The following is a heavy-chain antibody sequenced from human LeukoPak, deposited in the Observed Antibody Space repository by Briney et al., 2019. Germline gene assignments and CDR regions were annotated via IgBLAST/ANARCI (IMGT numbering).Heavy chain of an antibody. D-gene: IGHD6-19*01. CDR1: GCSLSTSGVG. V-gene: IGHV2-5*02. CDR3: AHSGWSGFDY. Sequence: ESGPTLVKPTQTLTLTCTFSGCSLSTSGVGVGWIRQPPGKALERLALIYWDDDKRYSPSLNSRLTITKNTSKNQVVLTMTTMDTVDTATYYCAHSGWSGFDYWGQGTLVTVSS. CDR2: IYWDDDK. J-gene: IGHJ4*02.